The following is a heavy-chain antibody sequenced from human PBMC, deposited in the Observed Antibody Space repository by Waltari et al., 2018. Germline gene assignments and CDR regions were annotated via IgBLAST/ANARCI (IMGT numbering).Heavy chain of an antibody. V-gene: IGHV4-59*01. CDR3: ARDAPIYCSGGSCPLDV. CDR2: IYYSGST. Sequence: QVQLQESGSGLVKPSETLSLTCTVSGGSISSYYWSWIRQPPGKGLEWIGYIYYSGSTNYNPYLKSRVTISVDTSKNQFSLKLSSVTAADTAVYYCARDAPIYCSGGSCPLDVWGKGTTVTVSS. D-gene: IGHD2-15*01. CDR1: GGSISSYY. J-gene: IGHJ6*04.